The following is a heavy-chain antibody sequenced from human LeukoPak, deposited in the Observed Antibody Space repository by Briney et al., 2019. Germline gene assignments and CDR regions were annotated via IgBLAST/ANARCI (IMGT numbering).Heavy chain of an antibody. CDR2: LDPNDGET. J-gene: IGHJ4*02. D-gene: IGHD2-15*01. CDR3: ARVDSSDAGNFDY. V-gene: IGHV1-24*01. CDR1: GYTLSELS. Sequence: GASVKVSCKVSGYTLSELSIHWVRQAPGEGLEWVGGLDPNDGETIYAQKFQGRVIMTEDTSTDTAYMELSSLRSEDTAVFYCARVDSSDAGNFDYWGQGTLVTVSS.